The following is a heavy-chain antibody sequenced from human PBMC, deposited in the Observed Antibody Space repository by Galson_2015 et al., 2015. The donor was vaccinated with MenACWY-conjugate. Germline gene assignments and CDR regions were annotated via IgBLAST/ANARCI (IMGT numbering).Heavy chain of an antibody. CDR2: INSDGSGI. CDR3: VREILGNDNY. CDR1: GFTFSNYW. V-gene: IGHV3-74*01. J-gene: IGHJ4*02. Sequence: SLRLSCAGSGFTFSNYWMHWVRQAPGKGLVWVSRINSDGSGIGYADSVKGRFTISRDNAKNTLYLQMHSLRAEDRAVYYCVREILGNDNYWGQGTLVTVSS. D-gene: IGHD1-26*01.